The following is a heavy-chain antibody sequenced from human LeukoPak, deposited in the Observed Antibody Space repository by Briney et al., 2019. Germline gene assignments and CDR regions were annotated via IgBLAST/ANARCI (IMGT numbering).Heavy chain of an antibody. V-gene: IGHV1-69*13. CDR3: ARVTKVPAATSAFDI. J-gene: IGHJ3*02. CDR2: IIPIFGTA. D-gene: IGHD2-2*01. CDR1: GGTFSSYA. Sequence: GASVKVSCKASGGTFSSYAISWVRQAPGQGLEWMGGIIPIFGTANYAQKFQGRVTITADESTSTAYMELSSLRSEDTAVYYCARVTKVPAATSAFDIWGQGTMVTVSS.